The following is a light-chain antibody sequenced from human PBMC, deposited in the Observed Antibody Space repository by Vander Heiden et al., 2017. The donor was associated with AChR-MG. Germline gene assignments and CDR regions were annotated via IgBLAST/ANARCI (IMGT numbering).Light chain of an antibody. J-gene: IGKJ2*01. V-gene: IGKV1-39*01. CDR2: AAS. CDR3: QQIDSTVLYT. Sequence: ISTYLNWYQQKPGKAPKLLIYAASILQSGVPSRFSGSGSGTDFTLTISSLQPEDFATYSCQQIDSTVLYTFGQGTKLEIK. CDR1: ISTY.